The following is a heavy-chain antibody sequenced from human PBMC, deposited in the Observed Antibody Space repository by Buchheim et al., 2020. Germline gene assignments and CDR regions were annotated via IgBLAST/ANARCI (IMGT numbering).Heavy chain of an antibody. D-gene: IGHD6-13*01. J-gene: IGHJ6*02. CDR1: GFTFSSYW. Sequence: EVQLVESGGGLVQPGGSLRLSCAASGFTFSSYWMHWVRQAPGKGLVWVSRINSDGSSTSYADSVKGRFTISRDNAKNTLYLQMNSLRAEDTAVYYCARVGAPGIAAAGRNYYYYYGMDVWGQGTT. CDR3: ARVGAPGIAAAGRNYYYYYGMDV. V-gene: IGHV3-74*01. CDR2: INSDGSST.